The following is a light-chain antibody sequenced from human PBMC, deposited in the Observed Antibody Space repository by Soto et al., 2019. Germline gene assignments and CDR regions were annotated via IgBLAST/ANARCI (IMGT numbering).Light chain of an antibody. Sequence: QSALTQPASVSGSPGQSITISCTGTSSDVGSYNLVSWYQQHPGKAPKLMIYEVSERPSGVSNRFSASKSGNAASLTISGRQAEDEADYYCCSYARSSTLVFGGGTKLTVL. CDR3: CSYARSSTLV. CDR1: SSDVGSYNL. J-gene: IGLJ2*01. V-gene: IGLV2-23*02. CDR2: EVS.